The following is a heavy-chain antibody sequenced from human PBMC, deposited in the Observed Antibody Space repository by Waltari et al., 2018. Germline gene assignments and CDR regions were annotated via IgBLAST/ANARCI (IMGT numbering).Heavy chain of an antibody. CDR2: ISAYNGNT. CDR3: ARREYSSSSGAPYYYYGMDV. V-gene: IGHV1-18*01. Sequence: QVQLVQSGAEVKKPGASVKVSCKASGYTFTSYGISWVRQAPGQGLEWMGWISAYNGNTNYAQKLQGRVTMTTDTSTSTAYMELRSLRSDDTAVYYCARREYSSSSGAPYYYYGMDVWGQGTTVTVSS. CDR1: GYTFTSYG. J-gene: IGHJ6*02. D-gene: IGHD6-6*01.